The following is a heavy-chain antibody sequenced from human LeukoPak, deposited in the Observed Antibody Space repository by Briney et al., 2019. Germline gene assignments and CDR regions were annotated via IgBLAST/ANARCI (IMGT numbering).Heavy chain of an antibody. D-gene: IGHD2-2*01. J-gene: IGHJ5*02. CDR3: ASAYCSSTSCYPLNWFDP. V-gene: IGHV1-2*02. Sequence: ASVKVSCKASGYTFTGYYMHWVRQAPGQGLEWMGWINPNSGGTNYAQKFQGRVTMTRDTSISTAYMELSRLRSDDTAVYYCASAYCSSTSCYPLNWFDPWGQGTLVTVSS. CDR2: INPNSGGT. CDR1: GYTFTGYY.